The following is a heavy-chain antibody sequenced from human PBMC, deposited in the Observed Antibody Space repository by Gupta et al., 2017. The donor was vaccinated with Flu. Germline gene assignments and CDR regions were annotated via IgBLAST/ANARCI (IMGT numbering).Heavy chain of an antibody. Sequence: DVQMVQSGGRVVQPGGSLRLSCRLSGFTFRNYTVHWVRQTPGKGLEYVSGMRGHGQGQVTYYGASVKGRFTVSRDTAKNTLFLQMDDLRPDDTAKYFCARGGQQHIDFWGHGTLVTVSS. J-gene: IGHJ4*03. CDR2: MRGHGQGQVT. CDR3: ARGGQQHIDF. V-gene: IGHV3-64*07. D-gene: IGHD3/OR15-3a*01. CDR1: GFTFRNYT.